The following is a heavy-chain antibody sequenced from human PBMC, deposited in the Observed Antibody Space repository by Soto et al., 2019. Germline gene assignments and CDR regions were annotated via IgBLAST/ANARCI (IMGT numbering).Heavy chain of an antibody. J-gene: IGHJ4*02. D-gene: IGHD2-15*01. CDR2: TYYSGST. Sequence: SETLSLTCTVSGGSISSGGYYWSWIRQHPGKGLEWIGYTYYSGSTYYNPSLKSRVTISVDTSKNQFSLKLSSVTAADTAVYYCARALKVAWADYWGQGTLLTVSS. CDR1: GGSISSGGYY. CDR3: ARALKVAWADY. V-gene: IGHV4-31*03.